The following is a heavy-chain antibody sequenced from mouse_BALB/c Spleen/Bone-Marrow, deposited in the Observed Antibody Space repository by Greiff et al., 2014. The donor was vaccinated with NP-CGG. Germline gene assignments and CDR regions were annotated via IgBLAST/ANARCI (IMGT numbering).Heavy chain of an antibody. V-gene: IGHV6-6*01. CDR2: IRSKANNHAT. Sequence: EVQLVESGGGLVQPGGSMKLSCAASGFTFSDAWMDCVRQSPEKGLEWVAEIRSKANNHATYYAESVKGRFTISRDDSKSSVYLQMNSLRAEDTGIYYCTPWLRRGYWYFDVWGAGTTVTVSS. D-gene: IGHD2-2*01. CDR1: GFTFSDAW. J-gene: IGHJ1*01. CDR3: TPWLRRGYWYFDV.